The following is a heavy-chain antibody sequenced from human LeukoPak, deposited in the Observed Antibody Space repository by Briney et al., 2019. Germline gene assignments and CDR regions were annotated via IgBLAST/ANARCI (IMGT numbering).Heavy chain of an antibody. CDR3: ANDPAYSYAYSYFDY. D-gene: IGHD5-18*01. J-gene: IGHJ4*02. Sequence: GGSLRLSCAASGFTFSTYGMHWVRQAPGKGLEWVAFIRFDGSNKYYADSVKGRFTISRDNSENTLYLQMNSLRAEDTAVYYCANDPAYSYAYSYFDYWGQGTLVTVSS. V-gene: IGHV3-30*02. CDR2: IRFDGSNK. CDR1: GFTFSTYG.